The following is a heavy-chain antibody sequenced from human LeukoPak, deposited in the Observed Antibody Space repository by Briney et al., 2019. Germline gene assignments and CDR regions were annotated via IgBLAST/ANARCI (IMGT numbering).Heavy chain of an antibody. J-gene: IGHJ5*02. Sequence: GSLRLSCAASGFTFRNYAMGWVRQAPGKGLEWVSSISVSGGSTYYADSVKGRFTTSRDNSKSTLFLQMNSLRAEDTAVYYCTRGGNYYDTSGSNWFDPWGQGSLVTVSS. CDR3: TRGGNYYDTSGSNWFDP. CDR2: ISVSGGST. V-gene: IGHV3-23*01. CDR1: GFTFRNYA. D-gene: IGHD3-22*01.